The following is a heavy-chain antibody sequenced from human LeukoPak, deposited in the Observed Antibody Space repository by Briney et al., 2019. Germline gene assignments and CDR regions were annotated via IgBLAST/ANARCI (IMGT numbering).Heavy chain of an antibody. CDR1: GFTFNNYA. D-gene: IGHD1-26*01. J-gene: IGHJ4*02. Sequence: GGSLRLSCAASGFTFNNYAMNWVRQAPGKGLEWVSFISDSGGSTYYADSVKGRFTISRDNSKNTLYLQMNSLRAEDTAVYYCYWEGYWGQGTLVTVSS. CDR2: ISDSGGST. CDR3: YWEGY. V-gene: IGHV3-23*01.